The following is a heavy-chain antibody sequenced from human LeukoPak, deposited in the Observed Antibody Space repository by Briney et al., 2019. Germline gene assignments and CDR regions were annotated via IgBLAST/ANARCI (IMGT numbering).Heavy chain of an antibody. J-gene: IGHJ4*02. Sequence: PGGSLRLSCAASGFTVEAHFMSWVRQAPGKGLEWVSVLYHGDRTHYADSVKGRFTISRDSSKNTLYLQMKSLRAEDTAVYYCARDRDDSSVLHYFDYWGQGTLVTVYS. CDR3: ARDRDDSSVLHYFDY. CDR1: GFTVEAHF. D-gene: IGHD3-22*01. V-gene: IGHV3-66*02. CDR2: LYHGDRT.